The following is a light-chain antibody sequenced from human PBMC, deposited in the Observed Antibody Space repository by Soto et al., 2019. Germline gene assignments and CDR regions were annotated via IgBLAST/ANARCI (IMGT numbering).Light chain of an antibody. J-gene: IGKJ2*01. CDR3: QQFKVYPYT. V-gene: IGKV1-5*03. Sequence: DIQMTQSPSTLSASVGDRVTITCRASQSIGSWLAWFQQKPGKAPKVLIYKASSLESGVPSRFSGSGSGTEFTLTISSLQPDDFATYYCQQFKVYPYTFGQGSRLDIQ. CDR2: KAS. CDR1: QSIGSW.